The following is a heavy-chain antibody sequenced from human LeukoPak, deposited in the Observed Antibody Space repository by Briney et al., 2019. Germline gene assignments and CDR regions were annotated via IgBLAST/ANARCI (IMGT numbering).Heavy chain of an antibody. V-gene: IGHV3-23*01. J-gene: IGHJ4*02. CDR1: GFTFGSYA. Sequence: GGSLRLSCAASGFTFGSYAMTWVRQAPGKGLEWVSAISGSGGSTYYANSVKGRFTISRDNPKNTVFLQMSSLRVEDTAVYYCARQVGPDYWGQGTLVTVSS. CDR2: ISGSGGST. CDR3: ARQVGPDY. D-gene: IGHD3-10*01.